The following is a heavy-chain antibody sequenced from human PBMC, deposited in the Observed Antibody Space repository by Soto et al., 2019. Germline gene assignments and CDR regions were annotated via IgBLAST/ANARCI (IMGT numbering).Heavy chain of an antibody. CDR1: GGSISPYY. D-gene: IGHD3-22*01. CDR2: IYFAGTT. J-gene: IGHJ4*02. Sequence: SETLSLTCTVSGGSISPYYWSWIRQAPGKGLEWIGYIYFAGTTTYNPSLKNRVTISVDTSKNQFSLKLTSVTAADTAVYYCARLGGYFQALDSWGQGTLVTVS. CDR3: ARLGGYFQALDS. V-gene: IGHV4-59*08.